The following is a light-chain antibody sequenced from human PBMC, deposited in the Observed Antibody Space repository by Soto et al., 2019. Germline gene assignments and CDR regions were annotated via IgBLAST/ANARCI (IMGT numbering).Light chain of an antibody. CDR2: EGT. CDR3: CPYARTSTWV. CDR1: SSDVGSYNL. Sequence: QSALTQPASVSGSPGQSITISCTGTSSDVGSYNLVSWYQQHPGKAPKLMIYEGTKRPSGVSNRFSGSKSGNTPSLTISGLQAEDEADYYCCPYARTSTWVFGGGTKLTVL. V-gene: IGLV2-23*01. J-gene: IGLJ3*02.